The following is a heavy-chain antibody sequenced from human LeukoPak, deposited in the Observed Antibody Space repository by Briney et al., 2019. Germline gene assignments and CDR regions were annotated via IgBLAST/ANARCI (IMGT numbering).Heavy chain of an antibody. CDR2: IYTSGST. CDR1: GGSFSGYY. CDR3: AREGVYYDFWSGYSGFDP. J-gene: IGHJ5*02. Sequence: SETLSLTCAAYGGSFSGYYWSWIRQPAGKGLEWIGRIYTSGSTNYNPSLKSRVTISVDASKNQFSLKLSSVTAADTAVYYCAREGVYYDFWSGYSGFDPWGQGTLVTVSS. D-gene: IGHD3-3*01. V-gene: IGHV4-4*07.